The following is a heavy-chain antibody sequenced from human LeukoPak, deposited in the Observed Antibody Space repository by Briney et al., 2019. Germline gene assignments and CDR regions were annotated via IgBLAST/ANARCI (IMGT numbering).Heavy chain of an antibody. CDR1: GYTFTGYY. CDR2: INPNSGGT. D-gene: IGHD1-26*01. J-gene: IGHJ4*02. V-gene: IGHV1-2*02. CDR3: ARGSDSVSIVGVY. Sequence: ASVKVSCKASGYTFTGYYMHWVRQAPGQGLEWMGWINPNSGGTNYAQKFQGRGTMTRDTSISTAYMELSRLRSDDTAVYYCARGSDSVSIVGVYWGQGTLVTVSS.